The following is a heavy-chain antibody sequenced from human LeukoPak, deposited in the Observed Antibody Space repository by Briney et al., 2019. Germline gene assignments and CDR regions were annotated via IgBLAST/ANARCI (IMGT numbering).Heavy chain of an antibody. J-gene: IGHJ4*02. CDR2: IYTGGST. V-gene: IGHV3-66*01. CDR1: GFTVSSNY. CDR3: AKDKSLYCSGGSCYSDY. D-gene: IGHD2-15*01. Sequence: PGGSLRLSCAASGFTVSSNYMSWVRQAPGKGLEWVSIIYTGGSTYYADSVKGRFTISRDNSKNTLYLQMNSLRAEDTAVYYCAKDKSLYCSGGSCYSDYWGQGTLVTVSS.